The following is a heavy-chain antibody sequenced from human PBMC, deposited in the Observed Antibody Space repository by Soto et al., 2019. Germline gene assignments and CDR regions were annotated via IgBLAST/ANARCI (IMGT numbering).Heavy chain of an antibody. CDR3: AKDRHPDGIWTFDY. CDR1: GFSFSGYT. CDR2: INGGGGTT. D-gene: IGHD3-9*01. J-gene: IGHJ4*02. Sequence: EVQLLESGGHLIQPGESLRLSCAASGFSFSGYTMNWVRQAQGKGLEWISGINGGGGTTHYADSVKGRFTISRDDSKNSLYLQINSPSAEDTAIYYCAKDRHPDGIWTFDYWGRGTLVTVSS. V-gene: IGHV3-23*01.